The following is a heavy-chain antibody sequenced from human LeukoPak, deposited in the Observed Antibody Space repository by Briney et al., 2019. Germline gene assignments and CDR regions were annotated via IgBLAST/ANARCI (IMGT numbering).Heavy chain of an antibody. CDR1: GFTFDDYG. CDR2: INWNGGST. CDR3: ARVRGRASYYDSSAPGYAFDI. V-gene: IGHV3-20*04. D-gene: IGHD3-22*01. Sequence: PGGSLRLSCAASGFTFDDYGMSWVRQAPGKGLEWVSGINWNGGSTGYADSVKGRFTISRDNAKNSLYLQMNSLRAEDTAVYYCARVRGRASYYDSSAPGYAFDIWGQGTMVTVSS. J-gene: IGHJ3*02.